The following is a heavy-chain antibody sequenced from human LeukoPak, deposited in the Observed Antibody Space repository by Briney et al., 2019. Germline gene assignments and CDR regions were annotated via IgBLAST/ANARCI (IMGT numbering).Heavy chain of an antibody. CDR2: IYSGGST. V-gene: IGHV3-53*01. CDR1: GFTVSSNY. Sequence: PGGSLRLSCAASGFTVSSNYMSWVRQAPGKGLEWVSVIYSGGSTYYADSVKGRFTISRDNSKNTLYLQMNSLRAEDTAVYYCGRDGDWGFGEFVGAFDIWGQGTMVTVSS. J-gene: IGHJ3*02. CDR3: GRDGDWGFGEFVGAFDI. D-gene: IGHD3-10*01.